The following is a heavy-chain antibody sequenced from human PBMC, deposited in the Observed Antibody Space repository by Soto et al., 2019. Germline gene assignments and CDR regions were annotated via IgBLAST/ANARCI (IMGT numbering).Heavy chain of an antibody. D-gene: IGHD2-2*01. J-gene: IGHJ4*02. V-gene: IGHV5-10-1*01. Sequence: GESLKISCNGSGYSFTSYWISWVRQMPGKGLEWMGRIDPSDSYTNYSPSFQGHVTISADKSISTAYLQWSSLKASDTAMYYCARNDIVVVPAALDPTDYWGQGTLVTVSS. CDR1: GYSFTSYW. CDR3: ARNDIVVVPAALDPTDY. CDR2: IDPSDSYT.